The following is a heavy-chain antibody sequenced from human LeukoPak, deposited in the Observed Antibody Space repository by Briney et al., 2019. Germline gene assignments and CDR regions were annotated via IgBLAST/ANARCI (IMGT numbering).Heavy chain of an antibody. CDR2: IYSGGST. J-gene: IGHJ6*04. D-gene: IGHD3-10*02. Sequence: PGGSLRLSCAASGFTVSSNYMSWVRQAPGKGLEWDSVIYSGGSTYYADSVKGRFTISRDNAKNSLYLQMNSLRAEDTAVYYCAELGITMIGGVWGKGTTVTISS. CDR1: GFTVSSNY. CDR3: AELGITMIGGV. V-gene: IGHV3-53*01.